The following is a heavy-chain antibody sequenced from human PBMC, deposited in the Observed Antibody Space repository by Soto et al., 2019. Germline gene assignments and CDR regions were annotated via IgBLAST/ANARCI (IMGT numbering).Heavy chain of an antibody. CDR3: VRDLGNPDSFDI. CDR2: MNADGSTT. V-gene: IGHV3-74*01. D-gene: IGHD7-27*01. J-gene: IGHJ3*02. Sequence: EVQLVESGGGLVQPGESLRLSCAASGFTFSPFWMHWVRQAPGKGLEWVSHMNADGSTTLYADSVKGRFTISRDNAKNTLYLQMNSLRAEDTAVYYCVRDLGNPDSFDIWGQGTMVTVSS. CDR1: GFTFSPFW.